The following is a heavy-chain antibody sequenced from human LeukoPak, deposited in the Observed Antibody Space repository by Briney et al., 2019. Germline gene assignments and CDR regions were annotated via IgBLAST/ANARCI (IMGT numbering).Heavy chain of an antibody. CDR2: INPHSGGT. D-gene: IGHD3-10*01. Sequence: ASVKVSCKASGYTFTGYNIHWVRRAPGQGLEWMGWINPHSGGTDYAQKFQGRVSMTRDTSINTAYMELSRLRSDDTAVYYCARVTIIRGTDYWGQGTLVTVSS. CDR1: GYTFTGYN. V-gene: IGHV1-2*02. CDR3: ARVTIIRGTDY. J-gene: IGHJ4*02.